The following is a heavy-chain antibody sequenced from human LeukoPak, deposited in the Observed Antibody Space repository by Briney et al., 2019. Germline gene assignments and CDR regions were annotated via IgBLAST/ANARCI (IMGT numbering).Heavy chain of an antibody. CDR2: ISSNGGST. CDR3: TRGGLEPFDY. J-gene: IGHJ4*02. D-gene: IGHD1-1*01. CDR1: GFTFSSYA. V-gene: IGHV3-64*01. Sequence: PGGSLRLSCAASGFTFSSYAMHWVRQAPGKGLEYVSAISSNGGSTYYAYSVKGRFTISRDNAKNTLYLKMNSVRAEDSAVYYCTRGGLEPFDYWGQRTLVTVSS.